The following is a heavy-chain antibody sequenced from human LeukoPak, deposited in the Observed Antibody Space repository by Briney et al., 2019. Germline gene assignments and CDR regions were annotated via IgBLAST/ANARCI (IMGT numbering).Heavy chain of an antibody. D-gene: IGHD4-17*01. V-gene: IGHV1-18*01. CDR3: ARRMRTTVTTNLPFDY. CDR1: GYTFTSYG. Sequence: ASVKVSCKASGYTFTSYGISWVRQAPGQGLEWMGWISTYNGNTKYAQKLQGRVTMTRDTSTSTVYMELSSLRSEDTAVYYCARRMRTTVTTNLPFDYWGQGTLVTVSS. CDR2: ISTYNGNT. J-gene: IGHJ4*02.